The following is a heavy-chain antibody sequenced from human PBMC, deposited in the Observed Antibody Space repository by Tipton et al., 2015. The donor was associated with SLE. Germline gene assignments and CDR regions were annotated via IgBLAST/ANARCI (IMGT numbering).Heavy chain of an antibody. D-gene: IGHD6-6*01. CDR2: IKQDGSEK. CDR3: ARDLYSSSSLNAFDI. V-gene: IGHV3-7*03. J-gene: IGHJ3*02. Sequence: SLRLSCAASGFTFSSYWMSWVRQAPGKGLEWVANIKQDGSEKYYVDSVKGRFTISRDNAKNSLYLQMNSLRAEDTAVYYCARDLYSSSSLNAFDIWGQGTMVTVSS. CDR1: GFTFSSYW.